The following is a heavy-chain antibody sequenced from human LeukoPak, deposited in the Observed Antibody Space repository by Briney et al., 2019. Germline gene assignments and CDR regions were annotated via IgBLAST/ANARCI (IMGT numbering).Heavy chain of an antibody. J-gene: IGHJ4*02. CDR2: IGGSGDST. Sequence: GSLRLSCSASGFTFSIYAMNWVRQAPGKGLEWVSSIGGSGDSTYYADSVMGRFTISRDTSNNTLYLQMNSLRAEDTAIYYCAKHQRGGYDSPSHCWGQGTLVTVSS. D-gene: IGHD5-12*01. V-gene: IGHV3-23*01. CDR3: AKHQRGGYDSPSHC. CDR1: GFTFSIYA.